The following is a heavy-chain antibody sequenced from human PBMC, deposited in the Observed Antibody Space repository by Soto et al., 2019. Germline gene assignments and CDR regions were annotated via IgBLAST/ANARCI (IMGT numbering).Heavy chain of an antibody. CDR1: GNIFPSYG. CDR2: INSYNGVT. V-gene: IGHV1-18*01. J-gene: IGHJ4*02. Sequence: GTEVKKPGDSVKVSCKASGNIFPSYGISWVRQAPGQGLEWMGWINSYNGVTNYAQSLQGRVTLTTDSSTSTAYMEVRSLRSDDTAVYYCATDRGGYGTFDYCGQGTLVTVSS. D-gene: IGHD5-12*01. CDR3: ATDRGGYGTFDY.